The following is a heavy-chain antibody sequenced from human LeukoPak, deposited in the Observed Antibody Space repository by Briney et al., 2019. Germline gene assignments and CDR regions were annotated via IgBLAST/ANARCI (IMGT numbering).Heavy chain of an antibody. CDR1: GFTFYDYA. CDR2: ISWNSGSV. CDR3: AKSQLAATGLNDAFDI. Sequence: GGSLRLSCAASGFTFYDYAMHWVRQAPGKGLEWVSGISWNSGSVGYADSVKGRFTISRDNAKNSLYLQMNSLRAEDMALYYCAKSQLAATGLNDAFDIWGQGTMVTVSS. J-gene: IGHJ3*02. V-gene: IGHV3-9*03. D-gene: IGHD6-13*01.